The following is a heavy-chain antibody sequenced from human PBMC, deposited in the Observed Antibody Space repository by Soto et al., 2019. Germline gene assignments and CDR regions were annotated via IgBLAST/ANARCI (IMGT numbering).Heavy chain of an antibody. D-gene: IGHD6-6*01. CDR1: GGSIDSTTYY. Sequence: SETLSLTCSVSGGSIDSTTYYWGWIRQPPGKGLEWIGSIYFSGSTFYNPSLRSRLTISVDTSKNQFSLNLTSVTAADTAVYYCARHGPILAARPSYYYYAMDVWGQGTTVTVSS. CDR2: IYFSGST. V-gene: IGHV4-39*01. CDR3: ARHGPILAARPSYYYYAMDV. J-gene: IGHJ6*02.